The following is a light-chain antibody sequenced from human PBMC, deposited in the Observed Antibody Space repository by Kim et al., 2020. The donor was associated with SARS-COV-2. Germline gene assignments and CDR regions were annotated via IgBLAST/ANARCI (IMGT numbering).Light chain of an antibody. CDR1: SSNIGSDY. Sequence: QLVLTQPPSASGTPGQRVTISCSGSSSNIGSDYAYWYQHLPGTAPKVLIYRNNQRPSGVPDRFSGSKSDTSASLAISGLRSEDEGDYYCASWDDSLSGLVFGGGTQLTVL. CDR2: RNN. CDR3: ASWDDSLSGLV. V-gene: IGLV1-47*01. J-gene: IGLJ2*01.